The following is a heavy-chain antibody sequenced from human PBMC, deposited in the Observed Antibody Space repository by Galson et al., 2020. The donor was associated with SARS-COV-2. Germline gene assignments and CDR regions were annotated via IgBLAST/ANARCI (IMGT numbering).Heavy chain of an antibody. CDR3: ARLPYYYDSSYAFDI. D-gene: IGHD3-22*01. Sequence: SETLSLTCTVSGGSISSSSYYWGWIRQPPGKGLEWLGSIYSSGSTYYNPSLTSRVTISVDTSKNQFSLKLSSVTAADTAVYYCARLPYYYDSSYAFDIWGQGTMVTVSS. J-gene: IGHJ3*02. V-gene: IGHV4-39*01. CDR2: IYSSGST. CDR1: GGSISSSSYY.